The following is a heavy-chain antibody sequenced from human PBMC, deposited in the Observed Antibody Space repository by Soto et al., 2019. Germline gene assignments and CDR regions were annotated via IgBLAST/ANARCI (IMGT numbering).Heavy chain of an antibody. CDR2: ITGSGGGT. D-gene: IGHD3-22*01. CDR3: AKSSGFHDAFDI. Sequence: GGSLRLSCAASGFAFGSYVMSWVRQAPGKGLQWVSAITGSGGGTYYADSVQGRFTISRDNSKNTLYLQMNSLRAEDTAVYYCAKSSGFHDAFDIWGQGTMVTVSS. J-gene: IGHJ3*02. V-gene: IGHV3-23*01. CDR1: GFAFGSYV.